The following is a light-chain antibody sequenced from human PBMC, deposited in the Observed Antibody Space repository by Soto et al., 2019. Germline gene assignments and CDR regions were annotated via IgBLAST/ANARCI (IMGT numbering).Light chain of an antibody. CDR3: QQYGISPRT. CDR2: GVY. V-gene: IGKV3-20*01. Sequence: EIVMTQSPATLSVSPWEGATVSCRASQSVSSHLAWYQHKPGQAPRLLIYGVYTRATGIPDRFSGSGSGTDFTLTISRLEPEDFAVYYCQQYGISPRTFGQGTKVDIK. J-gene: IGKJ1*01. CDR1: QSVSSH.